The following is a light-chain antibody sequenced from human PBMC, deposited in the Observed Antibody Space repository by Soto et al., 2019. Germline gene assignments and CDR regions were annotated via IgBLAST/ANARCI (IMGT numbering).Light chain of an antibody. V-gene: IGLV3-1*01. CDR2: QDS. Sequence: SYELTQPPSVSVSPGQTASITCSGDKLGDKYACWYQQKPGQSPVLVIYQDSKRPSGIPERFSGSNSGNTATLTISGTQAMDEADYYCQAWDSVKGVFGGGTKLTVL. J-gene: IGLJ2*01. CDR3: QAWDSVKGV. CDR1: KLGDKY.